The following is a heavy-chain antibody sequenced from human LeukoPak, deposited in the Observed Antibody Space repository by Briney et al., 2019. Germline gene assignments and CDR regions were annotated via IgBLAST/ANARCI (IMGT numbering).Heavy chain of an antibody. CDR3: FFKQKAAYDILTGYYGMDV. CDR1: GFTFSSYA. D-gene: IGHD3-9*01. Sequence: GGSLRLSCAASGFTFSSYAMHWVRQAPGKGLEWVAVISYDGSNKYHADSVKGRFTISRDNSKNTLYLQMNSLRAEDTAVYYFFFKQKAAYDILTGYYGMDVWGQGTTVTVSS. CDR2: ISYDGSNK. J-gene: IGHJ6*02. V-gene: IGHV3-30*04.